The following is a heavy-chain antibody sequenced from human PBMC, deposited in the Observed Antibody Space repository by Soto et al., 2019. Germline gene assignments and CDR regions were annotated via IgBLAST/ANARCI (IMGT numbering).Heavy chain of an antibody. CDR1: GFTFSSYA. V-gene: IGHV3-30-3*01. CDR3: AREVTTSAFDI. Sequence: QVQLVESGGGVVQPGRSLRLSCAASGFTFSSYAMHWVRQAPGKGLEWVAVISYDGSNKYYADSVKGRFTISRDNSKNTLDLQMNSLRAEDTAVYYCAREVTTSAFDIWGQGTMVTVSS. D-gene: IGHD4-17*01. J-gene: IGHJ3*02. CDR2: ISYDGSNK.